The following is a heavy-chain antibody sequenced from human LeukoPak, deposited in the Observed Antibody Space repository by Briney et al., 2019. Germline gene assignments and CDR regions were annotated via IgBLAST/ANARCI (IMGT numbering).Heavy chain of an antibody. CDR2: INWNGGST. D-gene: IGHD4-17*01. J-gene: IGHJ4*02. Sequence: GGSLRLSCAASGFTFDDYGMSWVRQAPGKGLEWVSGINWNGGSTGYADSVKGRFTISRDNAKNSLYLQMNSLRAEDTALYYCAKDKDSYGDPMFDYWGQGTLVTVSS. V-gene: IGHV3-20*04. CDR3: AKDKDSYGDPMFDY. CDR1: GFTFDDYG.